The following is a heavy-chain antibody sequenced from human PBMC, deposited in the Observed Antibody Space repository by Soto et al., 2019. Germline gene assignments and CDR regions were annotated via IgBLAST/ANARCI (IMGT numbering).Heavy chain of an antibody. CDR3: AKAVLRGDCYYCGMDV. V-gene: IGHV3-23*01. J-gene: IGHJ6*02. CDR2: ISASGGST. Sequence: EVQLLESGGDLVQPGGSLRLSCAASGFNFNSYAMNWVRQAPGKGLEWVSGISASGGSTSYADSVKGRFTISRDNSKNTLYLKLNSLSAEDTAAYYCAKAVLRGDCYYCGMDVWGQGTTVTVSS. D-gene: IGHD1-26*01. CDR1: GFNFNSYA.